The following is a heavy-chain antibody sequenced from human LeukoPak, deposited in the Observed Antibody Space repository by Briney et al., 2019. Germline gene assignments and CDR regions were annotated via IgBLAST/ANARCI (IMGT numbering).Heavy chain of an antibody. CDR1: GYTLTDYY. CDR2: INPNSGVT. J-gene: IGHJ4*02. Sequence: GASVKVSCKASGYTLTDYYIHWVRQAPGQGLEWMGWINPNSGVTNYAQKFQGRVTLTRDTPISTAYMEVSRLRSDDTAVYYCARAHMTTVTLGDYWSQGTLVTVSS. V-gene: IGHV1-2*02. CDR3: ARAHMTTVTLGDY. D-gene: IGHD4-11*01.